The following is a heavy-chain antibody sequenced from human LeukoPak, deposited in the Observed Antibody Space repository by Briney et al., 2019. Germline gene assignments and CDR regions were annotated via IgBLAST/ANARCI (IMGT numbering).Heavy chain of an antibody. D-gene: IGHD6-6*01. Sequence: SVKVSCKASGATFGSHSISWVRQAPGQGLEWMGGIIPIFGTANYAQKFQGRVTITADKSTSTAYMELSSLRSEDTAVYYCARGGEVPGYSSSSLRAFDIWGQGTMVTVSS. CDR3: ARGGEVPGYSSSSLRAFDI. CDR2: IIPIFGTA. V-gene: IGHV1-69*06. J-gene: IGHJ3*02. CDR1: GATFGSHS.